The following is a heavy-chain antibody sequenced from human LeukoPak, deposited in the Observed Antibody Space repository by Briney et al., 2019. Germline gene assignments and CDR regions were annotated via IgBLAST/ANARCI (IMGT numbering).Heavy chain of an antibody. V-gene: IGHV4-59*01. D-gene: IGHD3-10*01. CDR2: IYYSGST. J-gene: IGHJ6*03. Sequence: SETLSLTCTVSGGSISSYYWSWIRQPPGKGLEWIGYIYYSGSTNYNPSLKSRVTISVDTSKNQFSLKLSSVTAADTAVYYCARDSGPVVLYMDVWGKGTTVTVSS. CDR1: GGSISSYY. CDR3: ARDSGPVVLYMDV.